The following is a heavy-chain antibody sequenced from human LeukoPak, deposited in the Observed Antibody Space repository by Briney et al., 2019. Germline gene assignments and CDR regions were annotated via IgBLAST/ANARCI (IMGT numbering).Heavy chain of an antibody. CDR2: IKEDGTET. Sequence: GGSLRLSCAASGFMFSSNWMSWVRLAPGKGLEWVANIKEDGTETYYVDSVKGRFTISRDNSKNTLYLQMNSLRAEDTAVYYCARDVVGATYFDWGQGTLVTVSS. J-gene: IGHJ4*02. CDR1: GFMFSSNW. V-gene: IGHV3-7*03. CDR3: ARDVVGATYFD. D-gene: IGHD1-26*01.